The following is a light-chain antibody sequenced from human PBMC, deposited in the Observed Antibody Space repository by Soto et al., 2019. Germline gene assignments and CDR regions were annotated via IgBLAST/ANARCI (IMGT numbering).Light chain of an antibody. V-gene: IGKV3-20*01. CDR2: VAS. J-gene: IGKJ3*01. CDR3: QQYGDSPLFT. CDR1: RSVSNNY. Sequence: EIVLTQSPGTLSLSPGERATLSCRASRSVSNNYLAGYQQKPGRAPRLLIHVASIRATGVPDRFSGSGSGTDFTLTISRLEPEDFAVYYCQQYGDSPLFTFGPGTKVDIK.